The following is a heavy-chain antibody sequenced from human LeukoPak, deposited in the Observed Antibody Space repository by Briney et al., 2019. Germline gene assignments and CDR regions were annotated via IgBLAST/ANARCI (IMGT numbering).Heavy chain of an antibody. CDR3: ARTSYSWIQLWSQGWFDP. CDR1: GYTFTSYG. Sequence: ASVKVSCKASGYTFTSYGISWVRQAPGQGLEWMGWISAYNGNTNYAQKLQGRVTVTTDTSTSTAYMELRSLRSDDTAVYYCARTSYSWIQLWSQGWFDPWGQGTLVTVSS. V-gene: IGHV1-18*01. J-gene: IGHJ5*02. D-gene: IGHD5-18*01. CDR2: ISAYNGNT.